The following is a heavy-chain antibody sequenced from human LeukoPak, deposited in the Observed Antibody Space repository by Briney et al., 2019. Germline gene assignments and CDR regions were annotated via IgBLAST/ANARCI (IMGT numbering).Heavy chain of an antibody. J-gene: IGHJ4*02. D-gene: IGHD6-13*01. CDR1: GGSISSGSYY. CDR3: ARGIAAAGAHLDY. V-gene: IGHV4-61*02. CDR2: IYTSGST. Sequence: PXXTLXXXCXVSGGSISSGSYYXSWIRQPAGXXLXWIGRIYTSGSTNYNPSLKSRVTISVDTSKNQFSLKLSSVTAADTAVYYCARGIAAAGAHLDYWGQGTLVTVSS.